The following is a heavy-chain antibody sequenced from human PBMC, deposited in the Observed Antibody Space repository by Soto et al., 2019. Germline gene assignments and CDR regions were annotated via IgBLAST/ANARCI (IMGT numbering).Heavy chain of an antibody. V-gene: IGHV1-69*01. CDR2: LTPLYGTA. J-gene: IGHJ3*01. CDR1: GGIFKTDA. Sequence: QVHLEQSGAEVQKPGSSVKVSCKASGGIFKTDAVAWVRQAPGQGLEWVGGLTPLYGTANYAQKFQGRGTITADESTGAAYMEVSSLRAEDTSVDYCVRDLTLGYRSGGDGFDVWGQGTMVTVSS. D-gene: IGHD5-18*01. CDR3: VRDLTLGYRSGGDGFDV.